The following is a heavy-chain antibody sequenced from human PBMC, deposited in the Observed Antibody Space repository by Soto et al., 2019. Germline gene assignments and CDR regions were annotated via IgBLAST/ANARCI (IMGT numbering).Heavy chain of an antibody. V-gene: IGHV4-34*01. CDR3: ARDPGRQGKIWFGELRDAFDI. Sequence: SETLSLTCAVYGGSFSGYYWSWIRQPPGKGLEWIGEINHSGSTNYNPSLKGRVTISVDTSKNQFSLKLSSVTAADTAVYYCARDPGRQGKIWFGELRDAFDIWGQGTMVTVS. D-gene: IGHD3-10*01. CDR2: INHSGST. CDR1: GGSFSGYY. J-gene: IGHJ3*02.